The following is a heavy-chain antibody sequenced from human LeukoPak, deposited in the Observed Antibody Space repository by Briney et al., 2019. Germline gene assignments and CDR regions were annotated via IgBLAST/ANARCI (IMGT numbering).Heavy chain of an antibody. D-gene: IGHD2-21*02. J-gene: IGHJ5*02. CDR3: ARDVAYCGGDCYSDNWFDP. V-gene: IGHV1-2*02. CDR2: INPNSGGT. Sequence: ASVKVSCKSSGYTFTTYGITWVRQAPGQGLEWMGWINPNSGGTNYAQKFQGRVTMTRDTSISTAYMELSRLRSDDTAVYYCARDVAYCGGDCYSDNWFDPWGQGTLVTVSS. CDR1: GYTFTTYG.